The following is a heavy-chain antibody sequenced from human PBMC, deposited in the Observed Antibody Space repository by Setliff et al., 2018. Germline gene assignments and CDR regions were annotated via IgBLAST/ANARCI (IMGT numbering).Heavy chain of an antibody. Sequence: PSETLSLTCTVSGLSISTNRYYWGWLRQPPGRGLELIGLMHSDGAAYSNPSLQSRVTLSLDASRSQFSLALTSVAAADTAMYYCTRDSNHNWGSGRDYWGQGTLVTVSS. CDR1: GLSISTNRYY. V-gene: IGHV4-39*07. J-gene: IGHJ4*02. D-gene: IGHD7-27*01. CDR3: TRDSNHNWGSGRDY. CDR2: MHSDGAA.